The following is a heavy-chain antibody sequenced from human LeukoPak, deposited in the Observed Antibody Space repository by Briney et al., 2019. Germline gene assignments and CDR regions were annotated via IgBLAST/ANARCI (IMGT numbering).Heavy chain of an antibody. CDR1: GGSISSSSYY. J-gene: IGHJ6*02. D-gene: IGHD2-2*01. V-gene: IGHV4-39*01. Sequence: SETLSLTCTVSGGSISSSSYYWGWIRQPPGKGLEWIGSIYYSGSTYYNPSLKSRVTISVDTSKNQFSLKLSSVTAADTAVYYCARSIPAATLYYYYYGMDVWGQGTTVTVSS. CDR2: IYYSGST. CDR3: ARSIPAATLYYYYYGMDV.